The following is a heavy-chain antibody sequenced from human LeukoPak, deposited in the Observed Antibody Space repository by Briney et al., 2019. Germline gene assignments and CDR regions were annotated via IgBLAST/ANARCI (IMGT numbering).Heavy chain of an antibody. Sequence: ASVKVSCKASGYTFTSCGFSWVRQAPGQGLEWMGWISAYNGNTNYAQKLQGRVTMTTDTSTSTAYMELRSLRSDDTAVYYCARGYDFWSGSTTSYYYYMDVWGKGTTVTVSS. J-gene: IGHJ6*03. CDR2: ISAYNGNT. CDR1: GYTFTSCG. D-gene: IGHD3-3*01. V-gene: IGHV1-18*01. CDR3: ARGYDFWSGSTTSYYYYMDV.